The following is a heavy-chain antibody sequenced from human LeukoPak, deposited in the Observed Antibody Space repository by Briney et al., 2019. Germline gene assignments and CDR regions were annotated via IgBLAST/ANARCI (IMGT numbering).Heavy chain of an antibody. V-gene: IGHV3-30*02. D-gene: IGHD5-12*01. Sequence: GGSLRLSCAASGFTFGSYGVHWVRQAPGKGLEWVAFIRYDGSNKYYADSVKGRFTISRDNSKNTLYLQMNSLRAEDTAVYYCAKDTYSGYDSGDWGQGTLVTVSS. CDR3: AKDTYSGYDSGD. CDR2: IRYDGSNK. CDR1: GFTFGSYG. J-gene: IGHJ4*02.